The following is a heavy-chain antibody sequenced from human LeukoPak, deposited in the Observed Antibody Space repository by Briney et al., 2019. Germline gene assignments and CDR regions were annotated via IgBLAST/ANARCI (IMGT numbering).Heavy chain of an antibody. J-gene: IGHJ3*02. Sequence: GGSLRLSCAASGFTFSSYWIHWVRQAPGKGLVWVSHINSDGTNTNYADSVKGRFTISRDNAKNTLYLQMNGLRAEDTAVYYCARHSNYDLFAFQIWGQGTMVTVAS. CDR3: ARHSNYDLFAFQI. CDR2: INSDGTNT. V-gene: IGHV3-74*01. CDR1: GFTFSSYW. D-gene: IGHD3-3*01.